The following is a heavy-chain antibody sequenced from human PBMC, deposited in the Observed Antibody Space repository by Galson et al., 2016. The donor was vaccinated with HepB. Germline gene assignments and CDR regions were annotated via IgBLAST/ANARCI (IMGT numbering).Heavy chain of an antibody. D-gene: IGHD3-16*01. CDR1: GYTFTSYE. CDR2: VSANNGNA. J-gene: IGHJ3*02. CDR3: ARDRVWGSYGI. Sequence: SVKVSCKASGYTFTSYEINWVRQAPGQGLEWMGWVSANNGNANYAEKLRGRVTLTTDTSTTTAYMELRSLRSDDTAVYYCARDRVWGSYGIWGQGTMVTVSS. V-gene: IGHV1-18*04.